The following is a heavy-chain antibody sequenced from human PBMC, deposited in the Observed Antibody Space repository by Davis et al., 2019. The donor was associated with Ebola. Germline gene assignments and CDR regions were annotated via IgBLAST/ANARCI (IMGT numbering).Heavy chain of an antibody. V-gene: IGHV3-7*01. CDR1: GFTFSSYA. Sequence: GESLKISCAASGFTFSSYAMSWVRQAPGKGLEWVANIKQDGSEKYYVDSVKGRFTISRDNAKNSLYLQMNSLRDEDTAVYYCAKEAYYYDSSFDYWGQGTLVTVSS. J-gene: IGHJ4*02. CDR3: AKEAYYYDSSFDY. D-gene: IGHD3-22*01. CDR2: IKQDGSEK.